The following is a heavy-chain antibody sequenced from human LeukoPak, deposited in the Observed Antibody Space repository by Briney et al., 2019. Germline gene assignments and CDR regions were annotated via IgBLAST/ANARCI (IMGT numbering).Heavy chain of an antibody. CDR2: INPSGGST. CDR3: ARLSRDPSYYYYMDV. D-gene: IGHD2/OR15-2a*01. J-gene: IGHJ6*03. CDR1: GYTFTGYY. Sequence: ASVKVSCKASGYTFTGYYMHWVRQAPGQGLEWMGIINPSGGSTSYAQKFQGRVTMTRDTSTSTVYMELSSLRSEDTAVYYCARLSRDPSYYYYMDVWGKGTTVTVSS. V-gene: IGHV1-46*01.